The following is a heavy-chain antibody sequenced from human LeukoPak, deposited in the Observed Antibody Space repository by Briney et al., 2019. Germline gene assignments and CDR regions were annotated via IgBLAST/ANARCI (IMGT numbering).Heavy chain of an antibody. V-gene: IGHV3-74*01. Sequence: GGSLRLSCAASGFTFSSYWMHWVRQAPGKGLVWVSRINSDGSRTNYADSVKGRFTISRDNAKNTLYLQMNSPRAEDTAVYYCARDSDPIAARPFNYYYGMDVWGQGTTVTVSS. CDR2: INSDGSRT. CDR1: GFTFSSYW. D-gene: IGHD6-6*01. CDR3: ARDSDPIAARPFNYYYGMDV. J-gene: IGHJ6*02.